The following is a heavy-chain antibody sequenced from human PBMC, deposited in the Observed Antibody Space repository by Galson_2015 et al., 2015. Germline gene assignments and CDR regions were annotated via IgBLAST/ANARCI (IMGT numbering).Heavy chain of an antibody. D-gene: IGHD5-24*01. Sequence: ETLSLTCTVSGGSVSSGTYYWSWIRQPPGKGLEWIGYIYYTGSTNYNPSLKSRVTISVDTSKNQFSLKLSSVTAADTAVYYCARARDGYNEQFDYWGQGTLVTVSS. CDR1: GGSVSSGTYY. V-gene: IGHV4-61*01. CDR2: IYYTGST. CDR3: ARARDGYNEQFDY. J-gene: IGHJ4*02.